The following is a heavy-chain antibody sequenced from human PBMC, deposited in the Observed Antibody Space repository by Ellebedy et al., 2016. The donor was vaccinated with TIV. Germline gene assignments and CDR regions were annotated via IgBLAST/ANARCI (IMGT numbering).Heavy chain of an antibody. CDR2: ISSSEHYI. V-gene: IGHV3-21*01. CDR1: GFIFSSYS. Sequence: PGGSLRLSCAASGFIFSSYSMNWVRQAPGKGLEWVASISSSEHYIQYAGSVKGRFTTSRDNAKNSLYLQMNSLRAEDTAVYYCAKDQRRTGVDDAFDMWGQGTLVTVSS. CDR3: AKDQRRTGVDDAFDM. D-gene: IGHD2-15*01. J-gene: IGHJ3*02.